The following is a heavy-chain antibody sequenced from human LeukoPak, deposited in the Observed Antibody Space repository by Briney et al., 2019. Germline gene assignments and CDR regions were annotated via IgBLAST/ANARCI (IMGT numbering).Heavy chain of an antibody. CDR1: GYIFSDYY. V-gene: IGHV1-2*02. J-gene: IGHJ3*02. Sequence: GASVKVSCKASGYIFSDYYIHWVRQAPGQGLEWMGWINPKSGDTKYAQKFQDRVTMTRDTSIRTAYMELSKLTSEDMAMFYCATPRIYDSTGYFAFDIWGQGTMVIVSS. CDR3: ATPRIYDSTGYFAFDI. CDR2: INPKSGDT. D-gene: IGHD3-22*01.